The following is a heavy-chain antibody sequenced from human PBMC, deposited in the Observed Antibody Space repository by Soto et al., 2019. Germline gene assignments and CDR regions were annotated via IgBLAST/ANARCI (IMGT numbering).Heavy chain of an antibody. V-gene: IGHV1-69*13. D-gene: IGHD1-26*01. CDR3: ASRRVVGATTSLPYYYYGMDV. CDR1: GGTFSSYA. J-gene: IGHJ6*02. CDR2: IIPIFGTA. Sequence: SVKVSCKASGGTFSSYAVSWVRQAPGQGLEWMGGIIPIFGTANYAQKFQGRVTITADESTSTAYMELSSLRSEDTAVYYCASRRVVGATTSLPYYYYGMDVWGQGTTVTVSS.